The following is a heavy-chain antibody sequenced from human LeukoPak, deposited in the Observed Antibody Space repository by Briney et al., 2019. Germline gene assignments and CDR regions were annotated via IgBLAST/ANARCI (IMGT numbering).Heavy chain of an antibody. Sequence: ASVKVSFKVSGDSLTDLNIQWVRQAPGKGLECLGGFDPEQAKTIYAQNFQGRVTMTEDASTDTAYMELNSLKSEDTAVYYCATRGGDFWSGFENWGQGTRVTVSS. D-gene: IGHD3-3*01. V-gene: IGHV1-24*01. J-gene: IGHJ4*02. CDR2: FDPEQAKT. CDR3: ATRGGDFWSGFEN. CDR1: GDSLTDLN.